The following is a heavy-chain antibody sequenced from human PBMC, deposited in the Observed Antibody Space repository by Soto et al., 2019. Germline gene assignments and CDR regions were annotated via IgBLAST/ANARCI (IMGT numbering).Heavy chain of an antibody. V-gene: IGHV2-26*01. CDR1: GFSLSKARMG. Sequence: SGPTLVNPTETLTLTCTVSGFSLSKARMGVSWKRQPPGKALEWLAHIFWNDERSYNTSLKSRLTISRDTSKSQVVLTMTNVDPVDTGTYFCARALREGLPIYYFDSWGQGTLVTVSS. D-gene: IGHD1-26*01. CDR2: IFWNDER. J-gene: IGHJ4*02. CDR3: ARALREGLPIYYFDS.